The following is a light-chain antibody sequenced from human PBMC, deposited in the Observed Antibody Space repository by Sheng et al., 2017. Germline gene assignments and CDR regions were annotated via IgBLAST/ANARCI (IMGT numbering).Light chain of an antibody. Sequence: EIVLTQSPGTLSLSPGERATLSCRASQSVSSSYLAWYQLRPGQAPRLLIYGASIRAAGIPDRFSASGSGSDFTLTISRLEPEDFAVYYCQQYGSSFGQGTKVEIK. J-gene: IGKJ1*01. CDR1: QSVSSSY. CDR2: GAS. CDR3: QQYGSS. V-gene: IGKV3-20*01.